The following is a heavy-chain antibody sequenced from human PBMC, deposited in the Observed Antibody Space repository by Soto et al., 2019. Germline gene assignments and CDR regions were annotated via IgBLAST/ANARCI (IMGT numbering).Heavy chain of an antibody. J-gene: IGHJ4*02. CDR3: ARGRYGDY. CDR2: ISAHNGNT. D-gene: IGHD1-1*01. Sequence: QVQLVQSGAEVKKPGASVKVSCKGSGYTFTTYGITWVRQAPGQGLEGMGWISAHNGNTNYAQKLQGRVTVTRDTSTSTAYMELRSLRSDDTAVYDCARGRYGDYWGQGALVTVSS. V-gene: IGHV1-18*01. CDR1: GYTFTTYG.